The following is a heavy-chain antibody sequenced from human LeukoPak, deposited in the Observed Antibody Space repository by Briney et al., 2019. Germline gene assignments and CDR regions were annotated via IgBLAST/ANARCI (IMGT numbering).Heavy chain of an antibody. Sequence: GASVKVSCKASGYTFTSYDINWVRQATGQGLEWMGWMNPNSGNTGYAQKFQGRVTITRNTSISTAYMELSSLRSEDTAVYYCARGLNQLWLSDWFDPWGQGTLVTVSS. CDR2: MNPNSGNT. J-gene: IGHJ5*02. CDR3: ARGLNQLWLSDWFDP. V-gene: IGHV1-8*03. D-gene: IGHD5-18*01. CDR1: GYTFTSYD.